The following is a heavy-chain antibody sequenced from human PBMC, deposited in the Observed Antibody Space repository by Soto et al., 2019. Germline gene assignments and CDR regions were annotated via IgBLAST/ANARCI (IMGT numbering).Heavy chain of an antibody. Sequence: GGSLRLSCAASGFTFSSYAMHWVRQAPGKGLEWVAVISYDGSNKYYADSVKGRFTISRDNSKNTLYLQMNSLRAEDTAVYYCARSQYCSGGSCYSWFWFDYWGQGT. CDR1: GFTFSSYA. V-gene: IGHV3-30-3*01. CDR2: ISYDGSNK. CDR3: ARSQYCSGGSCYSWFWFDY. D-gene: IGHD2-15*01. J-gene: IGHJ4*02.